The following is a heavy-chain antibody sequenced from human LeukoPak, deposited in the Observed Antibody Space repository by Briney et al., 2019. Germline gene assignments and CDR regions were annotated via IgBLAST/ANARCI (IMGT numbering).Heavy chain of an antibody. Sequence: SETLSLTCTVSGYSISSGYYWGWIGQPPGKGLEWIGSIYHNGSTYYNPSLKSRVTISVDTSKNQFSLKLSSVTAADTAVYYCARSYRGYSSSWFDPWGQGTLVTVSS. D-gene: IGHD6-13*01. CDR3: ARSYRGYSSSWFDP. CDR2: IYHNGST. J-gene: IGHJ5*02. V-gene: IGHV4-38-2*02. CDR1: GYSISSGYY.